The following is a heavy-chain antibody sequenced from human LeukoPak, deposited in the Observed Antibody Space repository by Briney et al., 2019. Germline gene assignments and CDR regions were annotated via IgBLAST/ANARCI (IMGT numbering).Heavy chain of an antibody. CDR2: IYNNGNT. Sequence: SETLSLTCNVSGGPIGGHTFYWDWIRQPPGKGLEWIATIYNNGNTFYNPSLRSRVAISIDMSKSQFSLHLSSVTAADTAVYYCARLTALAGHRGAFDIWGPGTLVTISS. CDR1: GGPIGGHTFY. J-gene: IGHJ3*02. D-gene: IGHD6-19*01. CDR3: ARLTALAGHRGAFDI. V-gene: IGHV4-39*01.